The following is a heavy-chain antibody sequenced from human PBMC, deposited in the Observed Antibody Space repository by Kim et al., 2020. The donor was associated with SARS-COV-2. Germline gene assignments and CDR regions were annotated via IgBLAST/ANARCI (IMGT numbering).Heavy chain of an antibody. CDR2: IYYSGST. Sequence: SETLSLTCTVSGGSISSSSYYWGWIRQPPGKGLEWIGSIYYSGSTYYNPSLKSRVTISVDTSKNQFSLKLSSVTAADTAVYYCARDCSGGSCYFDYWGQGTLVTVSS. CDR3: ARDCSGGSCYFDY. V-gene: IGHV4-39*07. CDR1: GGSISSSSYY. J-gene: IGHJ4*02. D-gene: IGHD2-15*01.